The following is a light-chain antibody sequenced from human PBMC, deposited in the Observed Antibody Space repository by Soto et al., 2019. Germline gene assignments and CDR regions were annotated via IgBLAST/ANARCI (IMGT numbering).Light chain of an antibody. V-gene: IGKV3-20*01. Sequence: EIVLTQSPGTLSLSPGERATLSCRASQSISSTSLAWYQQKPGQAPRLLIYGASSRAAGIPDRFSGSGSGTDFTLTVSRLEPEDFAVYYCQQYGNSPPYTFGQGTKLEI. J-gene: IGKJ2*01. CDR2: GAS. CDR1: QSISSTS. CDR3: QQYGNSPPYT.